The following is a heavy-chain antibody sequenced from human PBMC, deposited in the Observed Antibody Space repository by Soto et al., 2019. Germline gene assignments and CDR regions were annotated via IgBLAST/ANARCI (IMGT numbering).Heavy chain of an antibody. CDR2: IIPIFGTA. CDR3: ARDHYYDSSGYYYVGAFDI. J-gene: IGHJ3*02. V-gene: IGHV1-69*13. D-gene: IGHD3-22*01. CDR1: GGTFSSCS. Sequence: GASVNVSRKSSGGTFSSCSISWVRQAPGQGLECMGGIIPIFGTANYAQKFQGRVTITADESTSTAYMELSSLRSEDTAVYYCARDHYYDSSGYYYVGAFDIWGQGTMVTVSS.